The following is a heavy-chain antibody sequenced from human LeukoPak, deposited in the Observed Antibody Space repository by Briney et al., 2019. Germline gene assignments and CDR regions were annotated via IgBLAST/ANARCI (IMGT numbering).Heavy chain of an antibody. CDR1: GFTFSSYA. D-gene: IGHD3-22*01. Sequence: GGSLRLSCAASGFTFSSYAMSWVRQAPGKGLEWVSAISGSGGSTYYADSVKGRFTISRDNSKNTLYLQMNSLRAEDTAVYYCARDRTYYYDSSGYSNWGQGTMVTVSS. J-gene: IGHJ3*01. CDR3: ARDRTYYYDSSGYSN. CDR2: ISGSGGST. V-gene: IGHV3-23*01.